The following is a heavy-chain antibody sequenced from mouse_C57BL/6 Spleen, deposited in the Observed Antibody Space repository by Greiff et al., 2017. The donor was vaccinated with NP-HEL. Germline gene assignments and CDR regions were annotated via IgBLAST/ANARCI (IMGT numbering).Heavy chain of an antibody. CDR2: IYPSDSET. J-gene: IGHJ2*01. CDR1: GYTFTSYW. V-gene: IGHV1-61*01. D-gene: IGHD1-1*01. Sequence: VQLQQPGAELVRPGSSVKLSCKASGYTFTSYWMDWVKQRPGQGLEWIGNIYPSDSETHYNQKFKDKATLTVDKSSSTAYMQLSSLTSEDSAVYYCARGDYYGTDWGQGTTLTVSS. CDR3: ARGDYYGTD.